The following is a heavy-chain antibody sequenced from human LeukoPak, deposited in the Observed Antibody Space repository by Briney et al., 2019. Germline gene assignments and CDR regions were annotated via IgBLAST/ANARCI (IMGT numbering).Heavy chain of an antibody. CDR3: AKMQGYFDY. J-gene: IGHJ4*02. CDR1: GXIPFNSYS. V-gene: IGHV3-23*01. CDR2: ITSSGETT. Sequence: QPGGSLRLSCAASGXIPFNSYSMSWVRQAPGKGLEWVSAITSSGETTYYADSVKGRFTISRDNSKNMVYLQMNSLRAEDAATYYCAKMQGYFDYWGQGSLVTVSS.